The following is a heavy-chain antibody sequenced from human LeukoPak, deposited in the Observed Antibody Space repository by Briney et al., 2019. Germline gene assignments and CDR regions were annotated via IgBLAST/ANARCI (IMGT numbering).Heavy chain of an antibody. CDR1: RYTFTRYY. CDR3: ARGAPSLSSTSWFDP. D-gene: IGHD2-2*01. V-gene: IGHV1-2*02. CDR2: INPNSGGT. J-gene: IGHJ5*02. Sequence: ASVQVSYKASRYTFTRYYMHWVRQAPGQGLEWMGWINPNSGGTNYAQKFQGRVTITRDTSISTAYMELSRLRSDDTAVYYCARGAPSLSSTSWFDPWGQGTLVTVSS.